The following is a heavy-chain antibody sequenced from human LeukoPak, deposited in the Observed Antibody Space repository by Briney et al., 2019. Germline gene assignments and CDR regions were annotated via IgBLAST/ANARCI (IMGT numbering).Heavy chain of an antibody. V-gene: IGHV1-69*05. CDR2: IMSLLGAG. CDR3: AREEYCSSSSCPLRV. D-gene: IGHD2-2*01. J-gene: IGHJ6*04. CDR1: GGTFSSYA. Sequence: GASVKVSCKASGGTFSSYAISWVRQAPGQGFEWVGGIMSLLGAGQYAQKFQGKVTISTDDSTSTAYMELSSLRSEDTAVYYCAREEYCSSSSCPLRVWGKGTKVAVSS.